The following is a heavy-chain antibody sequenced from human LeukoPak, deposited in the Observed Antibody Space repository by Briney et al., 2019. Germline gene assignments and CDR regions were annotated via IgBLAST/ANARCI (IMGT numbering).Heavy chain of an antibody. CDR2: ISWNSGTI. D-gene: IGHD3-22*01. J-gene: IGHJ4*02. Sequence: GGSLRLSCAASGFSFDDYAMHWVRQAPGKGLEWVSGISWNSGTIGYADSVKGRFTISRDNAKNSLYLQMNSLRPEDTALYYCAKDKTNYYDTSSYSNYFDYWARESWSPSPQ. CDR1: GFSFDDYA. CDR3: AKDKTNYYDTSSYSNYFDY. V-gene: IGHV3-9*01.